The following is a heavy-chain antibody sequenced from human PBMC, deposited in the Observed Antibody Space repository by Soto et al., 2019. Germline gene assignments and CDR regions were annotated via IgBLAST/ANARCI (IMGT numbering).Heavy chain of an antibody. J-gene: IGHJ4*02. V-gene: IGHV1-2*04. D-gene: IGHD1-26*01. CDR2: INPNGGGR. CDR1: GYTFTSYG. CDR3: ARGSVGPTTDFDY. Sequence: GASVKVSCKASGYTFTSYGISWVRQAPGQGLEWMGWINPNGGGRNYAQKFQGWVTMTRDTSISTAYMELSRLKSDDTAVYYCARGSVGPTTDFDYWGQGTLVTVSS.